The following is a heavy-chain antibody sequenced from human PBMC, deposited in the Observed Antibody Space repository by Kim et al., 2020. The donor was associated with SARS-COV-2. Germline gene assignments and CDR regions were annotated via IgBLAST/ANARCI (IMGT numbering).Heavy chain of an antibody. CDR2: ISSSGSTI. V-gene: IGHV3-11*01. D-gene: IGHD5-18*01. CDR3: ARASGDTAMVYYYYGMDV. J-gene: IGHJ6*02. CDR1: GFTFSDYY. Sequence: GGSLRLSCAASGFTFSDYYMSWIRQAPGKGLEWVSYISSSGSTIYYADSVKGRFTISRDNAKNSLYLQMNSLRAEDTAVYYCARASGDTAMVYYYYGMDVWGQGTTVTVSS.